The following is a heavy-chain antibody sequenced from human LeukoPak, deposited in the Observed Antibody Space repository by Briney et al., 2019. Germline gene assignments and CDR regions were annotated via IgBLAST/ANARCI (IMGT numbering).Heavy chain of an antibody. CDR2: MNPNSGNT. D-gene: IGHD3-3*01. CDR1: GYTFTSYD. Sequence: ASVEVSCKASGYTFTSYDINWVRQATGQGLEWMGWMNPNSGNTGYAQKFQGRVTMTRNTSISTAYMELSSLRSEDTAVYYCARAKKQILAYGMDVWGQGTTVTVSS. CDR3: ARAKKQILAYGMDV. V-gene: IGHV1-8*01. J-gene: IGHJ6*02.